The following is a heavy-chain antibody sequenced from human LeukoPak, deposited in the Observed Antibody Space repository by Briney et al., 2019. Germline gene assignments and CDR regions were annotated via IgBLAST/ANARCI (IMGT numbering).Heavy chain of an antibody. CDR3: ARSGTWHELDY. V-gene: IGHV3-33*01. CDR1: GFTFTTYG. Sequence: GGSLRLSCATSGFTFTTYGFHWVRQAPGKGLEWVAVVWYDGINKNYADSVKGRFTISRDSSKNTLSLQMNSLRAEDTAVYYCARSGTWHELDYWGQGTLVTVSS. D-gene: IGHD3-3*01. J-gene: IGHJ4*02. CDR2: VWYDGINK.